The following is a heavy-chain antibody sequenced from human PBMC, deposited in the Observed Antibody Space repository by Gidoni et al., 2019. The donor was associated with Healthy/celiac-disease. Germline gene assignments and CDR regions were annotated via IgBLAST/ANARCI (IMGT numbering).Heavy chain of an antibody. J-gene: IGHJ4*02. CDR1: GFTFGDYA. Sequence: EVQLVESGGGLVQPGRSLRLSCTASGFTFGDYAMSWVRQAPGKGLEWVGFIRSKAYGGTTEYAASVKGRFTISRDDSKSIAYLQMNSLKTEDTAVYYCTSTIVVVAATSDPRGIDYWGQGTLVTVSS. CDR2: IRSKAYGGTT. CDR3: TSTIVVVAATSDPRGIDY. D-gene: IGHD2-15*01. V-gene: IGHV3-49*04.